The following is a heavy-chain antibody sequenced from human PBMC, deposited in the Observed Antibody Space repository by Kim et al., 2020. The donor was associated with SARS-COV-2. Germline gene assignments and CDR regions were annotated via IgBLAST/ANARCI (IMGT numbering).Heavy chain of an antibody. V-gene: IGHV3-23*01. CDR2: IRGGGAKT. Sequence: GGSLRLSCTASGFTFDNYAMSWFRQAPGKGLEWVSYIRGGGAKTFYADSVKGRFTISRDNFKNTLSLQMDILRAEDTVVYYCAKCYQNLGNDAFNIWGRG. CDR1: GFTFDNYA. D-gene: IGHD3-16*02. J-gene: IGHJ3*02. CDR3: AKCYQNLGNDAFNI.